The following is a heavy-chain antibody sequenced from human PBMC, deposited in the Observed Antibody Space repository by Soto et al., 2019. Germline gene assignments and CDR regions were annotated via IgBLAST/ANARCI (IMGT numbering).Heavy chain of an antibody. V-gene: IGHV1-69*02. D-gene: IGHD6-19*01. J-gene: IGHJ4*02. CDR1: GGTFSSYT. Sequence: QVQLVQSGAEVKKPGSSVKVSCKASGGTFSSYTISWVRQAPGQGLEWMGRIIPILGIANYAQKFQGRVTITADKSTSTAYMELSSLRSEDTAVYYCASQYSSGWHGMSYWGQGTLVTVSS. CDR2: IIPILGIA. CDR3: ASQYSSGWHGMSY.